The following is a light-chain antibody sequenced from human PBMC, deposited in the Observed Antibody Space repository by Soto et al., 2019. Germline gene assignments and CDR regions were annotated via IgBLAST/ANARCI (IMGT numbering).Light chain of an antibody. CDR1: QSVLYSSNSKNY. J-gene: IGKJ2*01. CDR2: WAS. V-gene: IGKV4-1*01. Sequence: DIVMTQYPDSLAVSLGERATINCKSSQSVLYSSNSKNYLAWYQQKPGQPPKLLIYWASTRESGVPDRFSGSGSGTDFTLTISSLQAEDVAVYYCQQHYSTPYTFGQGTKLEIK. CDR3: QQHYSTPYT.